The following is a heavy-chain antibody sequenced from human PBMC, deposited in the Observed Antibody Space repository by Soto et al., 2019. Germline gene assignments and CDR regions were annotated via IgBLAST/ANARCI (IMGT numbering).Heavy chain of an antibody. D-gene: IGHD2-21*01. CDR1: GFTFSNAW. Sequence: EVQLVDSGGGMVKPGGSLTLSCAASGFTFSNAWMSRVRQAPGKGLEWVGRIKSKTDGETTDYAAPVKGRFTISRDDSKNTIYLQINSLKSENTAIYYCRLHIVVVLSFHNYFTHWGQGPLVTAPS. J-gene: IGHJ4*02. CDR2: IKSKTDGETT. V-gene: IGHV3-15*01. CDR3: RLHIVVVLSFHNYFTH.